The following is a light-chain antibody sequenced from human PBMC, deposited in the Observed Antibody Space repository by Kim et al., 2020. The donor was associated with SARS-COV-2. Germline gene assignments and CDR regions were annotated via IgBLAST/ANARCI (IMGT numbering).Light chain of an antibody. CDR1: QDIANS. CDR2: AAS. V-gene: IGKV1-27*01. J-gene: IGKJ1*01. CDR3: QKYNSAAWT. Sequence: ASVGDRVTITCRASQDIANSLAWYQQKPGKVPQVLIYAASTLQSGVPSRCSGSGSGTEFTLTIGSLQTEDVATYYCQKYNSAAWTFGPGTKVDLK.